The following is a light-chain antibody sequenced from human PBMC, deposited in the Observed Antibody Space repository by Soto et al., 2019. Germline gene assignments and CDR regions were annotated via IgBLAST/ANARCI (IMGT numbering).Light chain of an antibody. CDR3: QQYESLPLT. Sequence: IEKNQTPSSHTGSISKGRTSTCQASQDINKNLIWYQQKPGKAPKLLIYDASDLEAGVPSRFGVSGSGTGFTFTLSSLQPEDFATYYCQQYESLPLTFGQGTLLEIK. J-gene: IGKJ5*01. V-gene: IGKV1-33*01. CDR2: DAS. CDR1: QDINKN.